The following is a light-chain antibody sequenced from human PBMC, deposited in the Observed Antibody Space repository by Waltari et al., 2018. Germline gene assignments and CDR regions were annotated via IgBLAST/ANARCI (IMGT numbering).Light chain of an antibody. Sequence: QTVVTQEPSFSVSPGGPVTLTCGLSSGSVSSNSHPSWYQQTPGQAPRTLIYNTITRLSGVPDLFSGSILGNKAALTITGAQADDESDYYCLLFMGGGVYVFGTGTKVTVL. CDR3: LLFMGGGVYV. CDR2: NTI. V-gene: IGLV8-61*01. CDR1: SGSVSSNSH. J-gene: IGLJ1*01.